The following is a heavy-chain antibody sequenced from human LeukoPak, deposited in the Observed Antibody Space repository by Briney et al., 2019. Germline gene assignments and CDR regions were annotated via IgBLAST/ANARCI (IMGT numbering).Heavy chain of an antibody. J-gene: IGHJ3*02. Sequence: GASVKVSCKASGYTFTSYGISWVRQAPGQGLEWMGWISAYNGNTNYAQKLQGRVTMTTDTSTSTAYMELRSLRSDDTAVYYCARELGVEVVGATEAFDIWGQGTMVTVSS. CDR3: ARELGVEVVGATEAFDI. CDR1: GYTFTSYG. D-gene: IGHD1-26*01. V-gene: IGHV1-18*01. CDR2: ISAYNGNT.